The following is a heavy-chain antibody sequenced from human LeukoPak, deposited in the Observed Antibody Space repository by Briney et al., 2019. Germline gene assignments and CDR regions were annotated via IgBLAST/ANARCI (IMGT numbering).Heavy chain of an antibody. CDR2: INHSGST. CDR1: GGSFSGYY. J-gene: IGHJ6*02. V-gene: IGHV4-34*01. Sequence: SETLSLTCAVYGGSFSGYYWSWTRQPPGKGLEWIGEINHSGSTNYNPSLKSRVTISVDTSKNQFSLKLSSVTAADTAVYYCASQSYGSGSYYNVINYYYGMDVWGQGTTVTVSS. CDR3: ASQSYGSGSYYNVINYYYGMDV. D-gene: IGHD3-10*01.